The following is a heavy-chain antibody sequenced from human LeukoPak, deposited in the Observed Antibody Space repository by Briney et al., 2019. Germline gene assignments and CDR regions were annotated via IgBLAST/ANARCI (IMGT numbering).Heavy chain of an antibody. D-gene: IGHD3-9*01. CDR3: AIDILTGAGDAFDI. CDR2: ISSSSSYI. CDR1: GFTFSSYS. V-gene: IGHV3-21*01. Sequence: PGGSLRLSCAASGFTFSSYSMNWVRQAPGKGLEWVSSISSSSSYIYYADSVKGRFTISRDNAKNSLYLQMNSLRAEDTAVYYCAIDILTGAGDAFDIWGQGTMVTVSS. J-gene: IGHJ3*02.